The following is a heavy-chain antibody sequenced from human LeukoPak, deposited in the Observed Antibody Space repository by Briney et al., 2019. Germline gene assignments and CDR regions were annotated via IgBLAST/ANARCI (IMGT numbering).Heavy chain of an antibody. J-gene: IGHJ4*02. Sequence: GGSLRLSCAASGFTFSRYAMSWVRQAPGKGLEWVSSIGGSGGTTYYADSVQGRFTISRDNSKNALYLQMNSLSAEDTAVYYCAKDLSWFGGSLATFGYWGQGTLATVSS. V-gene: IGHV3-23*01. CDR2: IGGSGGTT. CDR1: GFTFSRYA. D-gene: IGHD3-10*01. CDR3: AKDLSWFGGSLATFGY.